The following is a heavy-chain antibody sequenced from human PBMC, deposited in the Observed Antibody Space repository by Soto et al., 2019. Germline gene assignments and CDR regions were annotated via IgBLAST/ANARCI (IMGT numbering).Heavy chain of an antibody. Sequence: QVQLQESGPGLVKPSQTLSLTCTVSGGSISSGGYYWSWIRQHPGKGLEWIGYIYYSGSTYYNPSLXXQXTXXLDTSKNQFSLKLSSVTAADTAVYYCARDSSGYYYWGQGTLVTVSS. CDR2: IYYSGST. D-gene: IGHD3-22*01. V-gene: IGHV4-31*01. CDR3: ARDSSGYYY. J-gene: IGHJ4*02. CDR1: GGSISSGGYY.